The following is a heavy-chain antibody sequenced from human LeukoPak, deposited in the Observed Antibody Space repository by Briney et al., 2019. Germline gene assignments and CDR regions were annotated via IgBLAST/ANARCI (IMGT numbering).Heavy chain of an antibody. CDR1: GFTFSSYA. CDR3: ARDYGDLDYYYGMDV. V-gene: IGHV3-30*04. J-gene: IGHJ6*04. CDR2: ISYDGSNK. Sequence: QAGGSLRLSCAASGFTFSSYAMHWVRQAPGKGLEWVAVISYDGSNKYYADSVKGRFTISRDSSKNTLYLQMNSLRAEDTAVYYCARDYGDLDYYYGMDVWGKGTTVTVSS. D-gene: IGHD4-17*01.